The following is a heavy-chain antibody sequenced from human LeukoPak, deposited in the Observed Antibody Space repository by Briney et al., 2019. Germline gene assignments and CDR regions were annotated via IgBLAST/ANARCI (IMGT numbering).Heavy chain of an antibody. Sequence: ASVKVSCKASGYTFTSYGISWVRQAPGQGLEWVAWISAYNSNKNSAEKFQGRVTKTIDTSTSTAYMELRSLKSDDTAVYYCARDSSEFRSLIPHWGQGTLVTVSS. CDR3: ARDSSEFRSLIPH. CDR2: ISAYNSNK. D-gene: IGHD2-21*01. V-gene: IGHV1-18*04. CDR1: GYTFTSYG. J-gene: IGHJ1*01.